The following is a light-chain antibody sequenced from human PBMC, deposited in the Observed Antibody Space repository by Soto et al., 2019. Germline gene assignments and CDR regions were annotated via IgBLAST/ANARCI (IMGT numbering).Light chain of an antibody. CDR2: EVS. J-gene: IGLJ3*02. CDR1: SSDVGGYNY. Sequence: QSVLTQPASVSGSPGQSITISCTGTSSDVGGYNYVSWYQQHPGKAPKLMIYEVSNRPSGVSNRFSGSKSGNTASLTISGLQAEDEADYYCTSYTSTSTGVFVGGTKLTVL. CDR3: TSYTSTSTGV. V-gene: IGLV2-14*01.